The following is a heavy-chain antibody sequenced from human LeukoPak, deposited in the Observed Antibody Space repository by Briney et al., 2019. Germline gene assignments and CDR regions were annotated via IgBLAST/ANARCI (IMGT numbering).Heavy chain of an antibody. CDR3: ARGGTSTDDY. CDR1: GYTFSNFG. CDR2: ISGNNDNP. Sequence: GASVTVSCKASGYTFSNFGINWVRQAPGQGLEWMGWISGNNDNPNYGQKFQGRFTVTTDSSTDTAYMELRNLRLDDTAVYYCARGGTSTDDYWGQGTLVTVSS. V-gene: IGHV1-18*01. D-gene: IGHD1-26*01. J-gene: IGHJ4*02.